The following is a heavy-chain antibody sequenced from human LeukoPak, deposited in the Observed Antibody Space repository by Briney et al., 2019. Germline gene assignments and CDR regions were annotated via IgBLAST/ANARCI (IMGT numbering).Heavy chain of an antibody. V-gene: IGHV1-8*03. CDR2: MNPNSGNT. D-gene: IGHD2-2*01. Sequence: ASVKVSCKASGYTFTSYDINWVGQATGQGGEWMGWMNPNSGNTGYAQKLQGRITITRNTSISTAYMQLSSLRSEDTAVYYCARKVPAARRGRWFDPWGQGTLVTVSS. CDR1: GYTFTSYD. J-gene: IGHJ5*02. CDR3: ARKVPAARRGRWFDP.